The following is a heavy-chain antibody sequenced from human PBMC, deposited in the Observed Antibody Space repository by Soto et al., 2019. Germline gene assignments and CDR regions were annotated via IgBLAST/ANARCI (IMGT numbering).Heavy chain of an antibody. J-gene: IGHJ4*02. Sequence: GGSLRLSCAASGFTFSSYGMHWVRQAPGKGLEWVAVISYDGSNKYYADSVKGRFTISRDNSKNTLYLQMNSLRAEDTAVYYCAKDAGVVLMVYAIDYWGQGTLVTVSS. CDR1: GFTFSSYG. D-gene: IGHD2-8*01. CDR2: ISYDGSNK. V-gene: IGHV3-30*18. CDR3: AKDAGVVLMVYAIDY.